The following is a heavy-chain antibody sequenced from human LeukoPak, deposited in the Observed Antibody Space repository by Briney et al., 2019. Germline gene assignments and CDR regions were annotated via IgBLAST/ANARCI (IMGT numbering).Heavy chain of an antibody. D-gene: IGHD3-9*01. CDR1: GYTLTAYY. V-gene: IGHV1-2*02. Sequence: GASVKVSCKASGYTLTAYYMHWVRQAPGQGLEWMGWINPNSGGTNYAQKFQGRVTMTRDTSISTAYMELSRLRSDDTAVYYCARGDIMTGYVFDYWGQGTLVTVSS. J-gene: IGHJ4*02. CDR3: ARGDIMTGYVFDY. CDR2: INPNSGGT.